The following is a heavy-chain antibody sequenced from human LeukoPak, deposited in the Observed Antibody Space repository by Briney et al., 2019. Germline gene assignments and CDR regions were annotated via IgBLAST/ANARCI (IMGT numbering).Heavy chain of an antibody. CDR2: IYYSGST. Sequence: PSETLSLTCTVSGGSISSSSYYWGWIRQPPGKGLEWIGSIYYSGSTYYNPSLKSRVTISVDTSKNQFSLKLSSVTAADTAVYYCARLVRGLGSGWYRGAFDIWGQGIMVTVSS. J-gene: IGHJ3*02. D-gene: IGHD6-19*01. CDR1: GGSISSSSYY. CDR3: ARLVRGLGSGWYRGAFDI. V-gene: IGHV4-39*01.